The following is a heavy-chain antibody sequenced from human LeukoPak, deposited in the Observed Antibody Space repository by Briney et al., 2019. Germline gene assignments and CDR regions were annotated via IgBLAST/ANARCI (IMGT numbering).Heavy chain of an antibody. CDR1: GSTFSSYA. CDR3: AKDTVVVPAAMFYYYGMDV. V-gene: IGHV3-23*01. J-gene: IGHJ6*02. CDR2: ISGSGGST. Sequence: GGSLRLSCAASGSTFSSYAMSWVRQAPGKGLEWVSAISGSGGSTYYADSVKGRFTISRDNSKNTLYLQMNSLRAEDTAVYYCAKDTVVVPAAMFYYYGMDVWGQGTTVTVSS. D-gene: IGHD2-2*01.